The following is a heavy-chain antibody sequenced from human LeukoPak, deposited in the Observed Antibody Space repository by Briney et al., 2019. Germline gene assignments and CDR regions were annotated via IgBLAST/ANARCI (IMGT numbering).Heavy chain of an antibody. D-gene: IGHD3-16*01. V-gene: IGHV4-39*01. CDR2: IYYSGST. CDR1: GGSISGSSYY. Sequence: SETLSLTCTASGGSISGSSYYWGWIRQPPGKGLEWIGSIYYSGSTYYNPSLKSRVTISVDTSKNQFSLKLNSVTATDTAVYSCASHYEPWGQGTLVTVSS. J-gene: IGHJ4*02. CDR3: ASHYEP.